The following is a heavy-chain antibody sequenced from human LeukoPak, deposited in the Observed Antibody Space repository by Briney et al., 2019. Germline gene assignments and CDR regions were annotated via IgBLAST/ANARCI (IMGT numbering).Heavy chain of an antibody. CDR2: IKSKANSYAT. V-gene: IGHV3-73*01. CDR1: GLTFNRST. D-gene: IGHD2-2*02. CDR3: ARLCSSTTCYSSVDV. J-gene: IGHJ6*02. Sequence: GGSLRLSCAASGLTFNRSTIHWVRQASGKGLEWVGRIKSKANSYATASAAPVKGRFTISRDDSKNTAYLQMNSLKTEDTAVYYCARLCSSTTCYSSVDVWGQGTTVTVSS.